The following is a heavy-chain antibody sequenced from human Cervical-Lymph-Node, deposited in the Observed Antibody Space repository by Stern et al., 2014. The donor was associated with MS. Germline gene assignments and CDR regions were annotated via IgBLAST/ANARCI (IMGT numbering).Heavy chain of an antibody. CDR1: GYNFASYW. J-gene: IGHJ4*02. CDR3: ARQRYFDY. Sequence: EVQLVQSGAEVKKPGESLKISCKGSGYNFASYWIGWVRQVPGKGLEWMGVIYPDDSDARYSPSFQGQVTISADKSSSTAYLQWNNLKASDTAIYYCARQRYFDYWGQGTLVTVSS. V-gene: IGHV5-51*01. CDR2: IYPDDSDA.